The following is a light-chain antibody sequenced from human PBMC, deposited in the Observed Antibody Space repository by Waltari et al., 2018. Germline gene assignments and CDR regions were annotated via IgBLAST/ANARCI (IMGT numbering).Light chain of an antibody. Sequence: QSALTQPRSVSGSPGQSVTISCTGTGRDVGDYNYVSWYQQHPGEAPKLVIYDVTKRPSGLPDRFSGSKSGNSASLTVSGLQAEDEADYCCCSYAGTWVFGGGTKLTVL. V-gene: IGLV2-11*01. CDR3: CSYAGTWV. CDR1: GRDVGDYNY. J-gene: IGLJ3*02. CDR2: DVT.